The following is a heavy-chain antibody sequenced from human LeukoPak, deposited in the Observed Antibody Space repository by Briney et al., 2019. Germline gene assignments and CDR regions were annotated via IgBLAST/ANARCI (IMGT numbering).Heavy chain of an antibody. V-gene: IGHV5-51*01. D-gene: IGHD3-22*01. Sequence: GESLKISCKGSGYRFASYWIGWVSQMPGKGLEWMGFIYPGDAHTRYSPSFQGQVTISADKSISTAYLQWSRLKASDTAMYYCARRDSSNWRSDYWGQGTLVTVSS. CDR1: GYRFASYW. J-gene: IGHJ4*02. CDR3: ARRDSSNWRSDY. CDR2: IYPGDAHT.